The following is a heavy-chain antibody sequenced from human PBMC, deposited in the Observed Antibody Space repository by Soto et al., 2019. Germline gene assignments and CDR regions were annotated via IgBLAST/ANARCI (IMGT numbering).Heavy chain of an antibody. V-gene: IGHV4-4*07. J-gene: IGHJ4*02. Sequence: PSETLSLTCTVSGGSISSYYWSWIRQPAGKGLEWIGRIYTSGSTNYNPSLKSRVTMSVDTSKNQFSLKLSSVTAADTAVYYCARAAGTVTTNLYYFDYWGQGTLVTVSS. D-gene: IGHD4-17*01. CDR2: IYTSGST. CDR1: GGSISSYY. CDR3: ARAAGTVTTNLYYFDY.